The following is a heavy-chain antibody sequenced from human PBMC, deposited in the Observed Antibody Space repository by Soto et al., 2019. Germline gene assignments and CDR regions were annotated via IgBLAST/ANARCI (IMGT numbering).Heavy chain of an antibody. V-gene: IGHV4-39*01. CDR3: ARLIPRTGNGFDP. J-gene: IGHJ5*02. D-gene: IGHD3-10*01. Sequence: SETLSLTCTVSGDSISSGSYYWVWVRQPPGEGLEWIGSIYSTGTTTYYSQSLKSRVTISLDTSKNQFSLKLTSVTATDTAIYFCARLIPRTGNGFDPWGQGTLVTVSS. CDR1: GDSISSGSYY. CDR2: IYSTGTTT.